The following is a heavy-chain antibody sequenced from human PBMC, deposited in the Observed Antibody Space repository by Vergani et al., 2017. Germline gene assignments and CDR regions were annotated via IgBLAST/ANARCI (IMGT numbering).Heavy chain of an antibody. CDR1: GFTFSSYS. V-gene: IGHV3-21*01. Sequence: EVQLVESGGGLVKPGGSLRLSCAASGFTFSSYSMNWVRQAPGKGLEWVSSISSSSSYIYYADSVKGRFTISRDNAKNSLSLQMNSLRAEDTAVYYCAMDGHPGMTIFGVVMPDNWFDPWGQGTLVTVSS. D-gene: IGHD3-3*01. J-gene: IGHJ5*02. CDR2: ISSSSSYI. CDR3: AMDGHPGMTIFGVVMPDNWFDP.